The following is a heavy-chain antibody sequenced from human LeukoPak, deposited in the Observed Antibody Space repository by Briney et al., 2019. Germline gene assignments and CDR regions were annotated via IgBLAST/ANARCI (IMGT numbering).Heavy chain of an antibody. V-gene: IGHV4-4*07. J-gene: IGHJ4*02. CDR2: IYTSGNT. CDR3: ASLGRDSSGVLDY. Sequence: SETLSLTCTVSGGSISSYYWSWIRQPAGKGLEWIGRIYTSGNTNYNPSLKSRVTISVDTSKNQLSLKLRSVTAADTAVYYCASLGRDSSGVLDYWGQGALVTVSS. D-gene: IGHD6-19*01. CDR1: GGSISSYY.